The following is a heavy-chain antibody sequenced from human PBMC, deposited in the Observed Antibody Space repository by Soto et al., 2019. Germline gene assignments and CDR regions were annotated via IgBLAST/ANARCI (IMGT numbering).Heavy chain of an antibody. CDR3: ARDGGERLLGGMDV. CDR2: IWYDGSNK. V-gene: IGHV3-33*01. Sequence: QVQLMESGGGVVQPGRSLRLSCAASGFTFSSYGMHWVRQAPGKGLEWVAVIWYDGSNKYYADSVKGRFTISRDNSKNTLYLQMNRLRAEDTAVYYCARDGGERLLGGMDVWGQGTTVTVSS. CDR1: GFTFSSYG. D-gene: IGHD3-16*01. J-gene: IGHJ6*02.